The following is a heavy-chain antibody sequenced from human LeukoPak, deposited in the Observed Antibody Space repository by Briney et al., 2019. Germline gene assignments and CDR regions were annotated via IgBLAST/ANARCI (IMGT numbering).Heavy chain of an antibody. V-gene: IGHV4-39*07. CDR3: ARGEPYYFDY. J-gene: IGHJ4*02. CDR2: IYYSGST. CDR1: GGSISSSSYY. D-gene: IGHD1-14*01. Sequence: SETLSLTCTVSGGSISSSSYYWGWIRQPPGKGLEWIGSIYYSGSTYYNPSLKSRVTISVDTSKNQFSPKLSSVTAADTAVYYCARGEPYYFDYWGQGTLVTVSS.